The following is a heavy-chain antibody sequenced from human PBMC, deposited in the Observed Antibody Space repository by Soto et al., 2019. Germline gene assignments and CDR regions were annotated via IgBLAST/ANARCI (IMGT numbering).Heavy chain of an antibody. CDR2: IYYSGST. D-gene: IGHD1-26*01. Sequence: QVQLQESGPGLVKPSQTLSLTCTVSGGSISSGDYYWSWIRQPPGKGLEWIGYIYYSGSTYYNPSLKSRVTISVDRSKNQFSLKLSSVTAADTAVYYCARASLVGATTGYYFDYWGQGTLVTVSS. CDR3: ARASLVGATTGYYFDY. CDR1: GGSISSGDYY. J-gene: IGHJ4*02. V-gene: IGHV4-30-4*01.